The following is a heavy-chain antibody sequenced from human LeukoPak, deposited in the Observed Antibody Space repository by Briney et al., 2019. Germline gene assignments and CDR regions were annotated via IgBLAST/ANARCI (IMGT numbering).Heavy chain of an antibody. D-gene: IGHD6-19*01. CDR3: ARQGRYTSGWSPFDY. J-gene: IGHJ4*02. V-gene: IGHV5-51*01. CDR2: ISPDDSDT. CDR1: GYSFTNYW. Sequence: GESLKISCKGSGYSFTNYWIGWVRQLPGKGLEWMGIISPDDSDTRYSPSFQGQVTISADKSISTAYLQWSSLKASDAALYYCARQGRYTSGWSPFDYWGQGTLVTVSS.